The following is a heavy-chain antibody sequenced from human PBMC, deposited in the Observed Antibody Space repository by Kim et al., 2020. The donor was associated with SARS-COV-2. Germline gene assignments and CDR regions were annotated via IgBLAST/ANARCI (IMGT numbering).Heavy chain of an antibody. V-gene: IGHV4-30-4*01. CDR3: ARDNCGGDCLVTQEDAFDI. CDR1: GGSISSGDYY. CDR2: IYYSGST. D-gene: IGHD2-21*01. Sequence: SETLSLTCTVSGGSISSGDYYWSWIRQPPGKGLEWIGYIYYSGSTYYNPSLKSRVTISVDTSKNQFSLKLSSVTAADTAVYYCARDNCGGDCLVTQEDAFDIWGQGTMVTVSS. J-gene: IGHJ3*02.